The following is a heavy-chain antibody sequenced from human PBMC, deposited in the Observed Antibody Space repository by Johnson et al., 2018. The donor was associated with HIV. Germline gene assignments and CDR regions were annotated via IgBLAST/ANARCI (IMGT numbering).Heavy chain of an antibody. Sequence: VQLVESGGGLVQPGGSLRLSCAASGFTVSSNYMSWVRQAPGKGLEWVSVIFTVGDVYYADSVKGRFTISRDNSKNTLYLQMNSLRAEDTAVYYCAKDPTTYYYDSSGYRTGGDAFDIWGQGTMVTVSS. CDR3: AKDPTTYYYDSSGYRTGGDAFDI. V-gene: IGHV3-66*01. CDR1: GFTVSSNY. D-gene: IGHD3-22*01. CDR2: IFTVGDV. J-gene: IGHJ3*02.